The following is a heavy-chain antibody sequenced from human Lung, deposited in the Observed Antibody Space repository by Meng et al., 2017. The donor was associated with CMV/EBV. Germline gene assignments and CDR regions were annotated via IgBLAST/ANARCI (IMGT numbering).Heavy chain of an antibody. V-gene: IGHV3-74*01. CDR3: ARDVMGWFDP. D-gene: IGHD2-8*01. CDR1: GFSFSSYW. CDR2: INSGGTTT. Sequence: VWVRGGLVQPGASLRLSGLASGFSFSSYWMHWVRQSPGKGLVWVARINSGGTTTTYADSVKGRFTISRDNAKNTLYLQMNSLRGEDTAVYYCARDVMGWFDPWGQGALVTVSS. J-gene: IGHJ5*02.